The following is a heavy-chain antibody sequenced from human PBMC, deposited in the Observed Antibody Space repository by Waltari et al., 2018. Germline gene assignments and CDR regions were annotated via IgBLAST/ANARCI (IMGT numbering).Heavy chain of an antibody. CDR1: GGPISSKPYY. Sequence: QLQLQESGPRLVKPSETLSLSCTVPGGPISSKPYYWVWIRQPPGKGLEWIGSIYYSGSTYYNPSLKSRVTIAVDTAKNQVSLKLTSVSAADTAVYYCARDVDMSFYYYMDVWGKGTTVTISS. V-gene: IGHV4-39*07. J-gene: IGHJ6*03. D-gene: IGHD2-21*01. CDR2: IYYSGST. CDR3: ARDVDMSFYYYMDV.